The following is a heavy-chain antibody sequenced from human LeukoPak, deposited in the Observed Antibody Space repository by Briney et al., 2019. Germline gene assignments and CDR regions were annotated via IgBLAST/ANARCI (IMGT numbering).Heavy chain of an antibody. Sequence: ASVKVSCKASGYTFTSCYMHWVRQAPGQGLEWMGIINPSGGSTSYAQKFQGRVTMTRDMSTSTVYMELSSLRSEDTAVYYCAREDIVVVPAALFDYWGQGTLVTVSS. CDR3: AREDIVVVPAALFDY. D-gene: IGHD2-2*01. CDR1: GYTFTSCY. J-gene: IGHJ4*02. V-gene: IGHV1-46*01. CDR2: INPSGGST.